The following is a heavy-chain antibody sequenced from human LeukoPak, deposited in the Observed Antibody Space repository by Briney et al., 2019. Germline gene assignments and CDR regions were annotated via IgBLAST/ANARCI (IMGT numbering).Heavy chain of an antibody. Sequence: PGGSLRLSCTASGLTFDDYAMHWVRQAPAKGLEWVSLISGDGGTTDYADSVKGRFTISRDNRRNSLYLHMNSLRTEDTALFFCAKVYVGSWYAYDHWGQGTLVTVSS. V-gene: IGHV3-43*02. CDR3: AKVYVGSWYAYDH. D-gene: IGHD6-13*01. CDR1: GLTFDDYA. CDR2: ISGDGGTT. J-gene: IGHJ4*02.